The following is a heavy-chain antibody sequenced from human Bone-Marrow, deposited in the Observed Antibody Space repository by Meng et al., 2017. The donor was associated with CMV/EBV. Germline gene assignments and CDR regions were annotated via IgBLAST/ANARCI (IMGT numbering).Heavy chain of an antibody. CDR1: GYTFTGHY. Sequence: ASVKVSCKTTGYTFTGHYLHWVRQAPGKGLEWLGWVNPNSGGTNYAQKFQGRVTLTRDMSINTAYMELRRLTSDDTALYFCAREFYFHGSNYYPHYFDSWGQGTLVTVSS. D-gene: IGHD2/OR15-2a*01. CDR2: VNPNSGGT. V-gene: IGHV1-2*02. CDR3: AREFYFHGSNYYPHYFDS. J-gene: IGHJ4*02.